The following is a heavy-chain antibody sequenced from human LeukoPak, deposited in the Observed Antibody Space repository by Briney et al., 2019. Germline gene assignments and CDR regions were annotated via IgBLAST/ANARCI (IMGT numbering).Heavy chain of an antibody. J-gene: IGHJ4*02. D-gene: IGHD6-19*01. CDR1: GFTFSEYW. Sequence: PGGSLRLSCAASGFTFSEYWMTWVRQAPGKGLEWRANIRGDGDRTYYLDSVKGRFTISRDNAKNSLYLQMNSLRAEDTAIYYCASDGSAFEYWGQGVLVTVSS. CDR2: IRGDGDRT. V-gene: IGHV3-7*01. CDR3: ASDGSAFEY.